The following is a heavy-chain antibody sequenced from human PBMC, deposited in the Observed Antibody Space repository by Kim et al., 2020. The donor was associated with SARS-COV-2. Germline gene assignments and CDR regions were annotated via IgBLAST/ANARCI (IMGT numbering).Heavy chain of an antibody. CDR3: AKGSPVGRVAAAGTEHYFDY. CDR1: GFTFSSYA. D-gene: IGHD6-13*01. Sequence: GGSLRLSCAASGFTFSSYAMSWVRQAPGKGLEWVSAISGSGGSTYYADSVKGRFTISRDNSKNTLYLQMNSLRAEDTAVYYCAKGSPVGRVAAAGTEHYFDYWGQGTLVTVSS. CDR2: ISGSGGST. V-gene: IGHV3-23*01. J-gene: IGHJ4*02.